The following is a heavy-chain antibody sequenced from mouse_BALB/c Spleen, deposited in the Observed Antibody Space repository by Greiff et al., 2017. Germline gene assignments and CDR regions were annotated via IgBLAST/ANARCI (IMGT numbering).Heavy chain of an antibody. CDR2: IRLKSDNYAT. CDR1: GFTFSSYW. D-gene: IGHD4-1*01. Sequence: EVKLVESGGGLVQPGGSMKLSCVASGFTFSSYWMSWVRQSPEKGLEWVAEIRLKSDNYATHYAESVKGKFTISRDDSKSRLYLQMNSLRAEDTGIYYCTLGRTLDYWGQGTTLTVSS. CDR3: TLGRTLDY. V-gene: IGHV6-6*02. J-gene: IGHJ2*01.